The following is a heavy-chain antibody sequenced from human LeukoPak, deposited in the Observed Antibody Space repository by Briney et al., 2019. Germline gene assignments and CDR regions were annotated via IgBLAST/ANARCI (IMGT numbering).Heavy chain of an antibody. D-gene: IGHD2-15*01. V-gene: IGHV3-74*03. CDR2: ISTDGDNT. CDR3: AGSYGGNVPIDY. J-gene: IGHJ4*02. Sequence: GSLRLSCAASGFTFSSYWMHWVRQAPGKGLVWVSRISTDGDNTKYADSVKGRFTISRDNAKNTLYPQMNSLRAEDTAVYYCAGSYGGNVPIDYWGQGTLVTVSS. CDR1: GFTFSSYW.